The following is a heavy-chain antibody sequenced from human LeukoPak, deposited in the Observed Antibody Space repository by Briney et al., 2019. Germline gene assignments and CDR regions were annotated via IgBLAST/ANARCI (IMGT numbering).Heavy chain of an antibody. D-gene: IGHD6-13*01. J-gene: IGHJ5*02. V-gene: IGHV4-59*01. CDR3: ASSSSSWYGSSYNWFDP. CDR2: IYYSGST. Sequence: SETLSLTCTVSGGSISSYYWSWIRQPPGKGLEWIGNIYYSGSTNYNPSLKSRVTISVDTSKNQFSLKLSSVTAADTAVYYCASSSSSWYGSSYNWFDPWGQGTLVTVSS. CDR1: GGSISSYY.